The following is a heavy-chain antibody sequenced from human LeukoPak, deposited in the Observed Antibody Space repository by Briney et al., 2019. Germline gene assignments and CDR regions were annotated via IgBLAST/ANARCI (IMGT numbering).Heavy chain of an antibody. CDR2: IYATGST. CDR3: ARHGSVRSPLGP. CDR1: GGSISSYY. J-gene: IGHJ5*02. Sequence: SETLSLTCTVSGGSISSYYWNWIRQPQGKGLEWIGYIYATGSTNYNPSLKSRVTISVDTSKNQFPLNLRSVTATATAVYYCARHGSVRSPLGPWGQGTLVTVSS. D-gene: IGHD3-10*01. V-gene: IGHV4-4*09.